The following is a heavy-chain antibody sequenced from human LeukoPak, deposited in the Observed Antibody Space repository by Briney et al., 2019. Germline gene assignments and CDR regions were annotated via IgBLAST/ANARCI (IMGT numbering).Heavy chain of an antibody. V-gene: IGHV4-38-2*02. CDR2: IYQSGST. CDR1: GYSIRSGYH. CDR3: AKSGLNRFDY. Sequence: SETLSLTCTVSGYSIRSGYHWSWIRQTPGQGLEWLGSIYQSGSTYDNPSLKSRVTLSVDTSRNQFSLEMTSVTAADTAVYYCAKSGLNRFDYWGQGTLVTVSS. J-gene: IGHJ4*02. D-gene: IGHD2-15*01.